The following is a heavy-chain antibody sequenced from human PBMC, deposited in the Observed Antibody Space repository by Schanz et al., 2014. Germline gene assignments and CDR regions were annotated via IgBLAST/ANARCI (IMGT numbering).Heavy chain of an antibody. CDR2: ISTSNGNT. J-gene: IGHJ6*02. D-gene: IGHD3-9*01. V-gene: IGHV1-18*01. CDR1: GYTFTDYG. Sequence: QVQLIQSGAEVKKPGASVKVSCKASGYTFTDYGVIWVRQAPGQGLEWMGWISTSNGNTNYIQKLQGRVTMTTDTSTSTAYVELRSLRSDDTAVYYCARFQDDILTVSESYYGIDLWGQGTTVTVSS. CDR3: ARFQDDILTVSESYYGIDL.